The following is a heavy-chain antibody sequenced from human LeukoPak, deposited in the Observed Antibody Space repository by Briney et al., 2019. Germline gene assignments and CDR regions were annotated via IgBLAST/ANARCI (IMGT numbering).Heavy chain of an antibody. J-gene: IGHJ4*02. Sequence: SETLSLTCTVSGSFSGNYYWSWIRQPPGQGLEWIGRIYTTRSTNYNPSLKSRVTMSVDTSKNQFSLRLSSVTAADTAVYYCARDLLSGSYYYFDYWGQGTLVTVSS. V-gene: IGHV4-4*07. CDR3: ARDLLSGSYYYFDY. CDR2: IYTTRST. D-gene: IGHD1-26*01. CDR1: GSFSGNYY.